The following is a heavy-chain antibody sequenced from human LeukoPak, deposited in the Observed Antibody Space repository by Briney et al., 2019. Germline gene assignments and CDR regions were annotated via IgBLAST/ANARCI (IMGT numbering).Heavy chain of an antibody. D-gene: IGHD1-26*01. CDR2: ITSSSTTM. CDR1: GFTFSAYS. Sequence: GGSLRLSCAASGFTFSAYSMNWVRQAPGKGLEWVSSITSSSTTMYYADSVKGRFTISRDNAKNSLYLQMNSLRAEDAAVYYCARDSGSYYYFDYWGQGPLVTVSP. CDR3: ARDSGSYYYFDY. V-gene: IGHV3-48*04. J-gene: IGHJ4*02.